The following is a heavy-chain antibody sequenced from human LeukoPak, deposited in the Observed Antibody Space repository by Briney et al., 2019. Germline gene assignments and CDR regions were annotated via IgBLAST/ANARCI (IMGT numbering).Heavy chain of an antibody. Sequence: PGGSLRLSCAASGFTFSIYAMTWFRQAPGEGLEWVGLIRSKPYGGTTEYAASVKGRFTISRADSESVAYLQMNSLKTEDTAVYYCTWGGTSGYFDYWGQGTLVTVSS. CDR2: IRSKPYGGTT. V-gene: IGHV3-49*03. CDR3: TWGGTSGYFDY. CDR1: GFTFSIYA. D-gene: IGHD3-10*01. J-gene: IGHJ4*02.